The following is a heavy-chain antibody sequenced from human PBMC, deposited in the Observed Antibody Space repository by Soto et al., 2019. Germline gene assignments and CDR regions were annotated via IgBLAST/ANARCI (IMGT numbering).Heavy chain of an antibody. CDR1: GFTFSNYG. D-gene: IGHD3-10*01. Sequence: QVQLVESGGGVVQPGRSLRLSCAASGFTFSNYGMHWVRQAPGKGLEWVAVILNDGSNRYHADSVKDRFTISRDNSKNTLSLQMNSLRAEDTAVSYCARAVVYSGTGMDVWGQGTTVTVS. V-gene: IGHV3-33*01. J-gene: IGHJ6*02. CDR2: ILNDGSNR. CDR3: ARAVVYSGTGMDV.